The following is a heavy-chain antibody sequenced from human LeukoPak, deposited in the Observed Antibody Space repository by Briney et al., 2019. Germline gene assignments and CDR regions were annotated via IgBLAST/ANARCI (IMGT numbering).Heavy chain of an antibody. V-gene: IGHV4-39*07. CDR3: ARVSLVRGAPDYYFDY. Sequence: SETLSLTCTVSGGSISSSSYYWGWIRQPPGRGLEWIGSIYYSGSTYYNPSLKSRVTISVDTSMNQFSLKLSSVTAADTAVYYCARVSLVRGAPDYYFDYWGQGTLVTVSS. D-gene: IGHD3-10*01. J-gene: IGHJ4*02. CDR1: GGSISSSSYY. CDR2: IYYSGST.